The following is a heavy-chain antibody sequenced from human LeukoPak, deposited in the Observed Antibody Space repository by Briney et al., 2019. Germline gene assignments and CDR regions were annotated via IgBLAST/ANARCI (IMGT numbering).Heavy chain of an antibody. Sequence: GGSLRLSCVASGFTFSSNAMTWVRQAPGKGLERVSAITGDGTTTYYADSVKGRFTVSRDNSRNTLYLQLNNLRAEDTAVYYCAKAYGTNGYYQLPIDFWGQGTLVTASS. CDR2: ITGDGTTT. CDR1: GFTFSSNA. J-gene: IGHJ4*02. D-gene: IGHD3-22*01. CDR3: AKAYGTNGYYQLPIDF. V-gene: IGHV3-23*01.